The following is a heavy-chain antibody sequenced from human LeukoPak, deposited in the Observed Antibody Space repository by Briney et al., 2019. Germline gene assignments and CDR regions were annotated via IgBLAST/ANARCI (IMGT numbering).Heavy chain of an antibody. CDR3: ATYQYDSGSYLDY. Sequence: ASVKVSCTASGYTFTGYYIHWVRQAPGQGLEWMGWINPNSGGTNYAQKFQGRVTMTRDTSINTAYMELSRLRSDDTAVYYCATYQYDSGSYLDYWGQGTLVTVSS. D-gene: IGHD3-10*01. V-gene: IGHV1-2*02. CDR1: GYTFTGYY. J-gene: IGHJ4*02. CDR2: INPNSGGT.